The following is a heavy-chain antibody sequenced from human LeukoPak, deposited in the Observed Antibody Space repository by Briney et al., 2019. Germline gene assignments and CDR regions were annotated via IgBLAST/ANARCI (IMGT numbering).Heavy chain of an antibody. CDR3: ARDQAVSGPKDY. D-gene: IGHD1-14*01. J-gene: IGHJ4*02. Sequence: SVKVSCKASGGTFSSYAISWVRQAPGQGLEWMGRIIPILGIANYAQKFQGRVTITADKSTSTAYMKLSSLRSEDTAVYYCARDQAVSGPKDYWGQGTLVTVSS. CDR1: GGTFSSYA. V-gene: IGHV1-69*04. CDR2: IIPILGIA.